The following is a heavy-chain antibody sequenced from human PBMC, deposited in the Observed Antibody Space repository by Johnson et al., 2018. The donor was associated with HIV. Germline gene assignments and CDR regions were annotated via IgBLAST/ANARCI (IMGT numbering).Heavy chain of an antibody. CDR3: ARDIARRGGAAFDI. Sequence: MQLVESGGGLVQPGGSLRLSCVVSGFTVSSNYMSWVRQAPWKGLEWVSVIYSGGSTSYADSVKGRFTISRDNSNNTLYLQMNSLKPEDTAVYFCARDIARRGGAAFDIWGQGTMVTVSS. J-gene: IGHJ3*02. CDR2: IYSGGST. CDR1: GFTVSSNY. D-gene: IGHD6-13*01. V-gene: IGHV3-66*01.